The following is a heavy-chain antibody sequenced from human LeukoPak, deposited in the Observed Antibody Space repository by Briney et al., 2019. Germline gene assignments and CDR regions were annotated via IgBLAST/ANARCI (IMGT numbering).Heavy chain of an antibody. V-gene: IGHV1-2*02. CDR1: GYTFTSYY. CDR2: IDPNSGGP. J-gene: IGHJ4*02. Sequence: ASVKVSCKASGYTFTSYYMHWVRQAPGQGLEWIGWIDPNSGGPNYAQKFQGRVTMTRDTSISTAYMELSSLGSDDTAVYYCARALSGSYYPHWGQGTLVTVSS. D-gene: IGHD6-13*01. CDR3: ARALSGSYYPH.